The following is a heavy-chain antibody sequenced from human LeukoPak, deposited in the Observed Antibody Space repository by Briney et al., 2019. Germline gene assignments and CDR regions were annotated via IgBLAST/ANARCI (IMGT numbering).Heavy chain of an antibody. V-gene: IGHV3-23*01. Sequence: GGSLRLSCAAPGFTFSSYAMNWVRQVPGKGLEWVSGISGSGTNTYYAASVKGRFTISRDNSKNTLYLQMNSLRAEDTAVYYCARTRIAAAHGGYWGQGTLVTVSS. J-gene: IGHJ4*02. D-gene: IGHD6-13*01. CDR3: ARTRIAAAHGGY. CDR1: GFTFSSYA. CDR2: ISGSGTNT.